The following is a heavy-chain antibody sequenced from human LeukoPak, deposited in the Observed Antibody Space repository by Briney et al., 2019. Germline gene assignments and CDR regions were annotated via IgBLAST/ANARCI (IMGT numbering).Heavy chain of an antibody. CDR3: AREGFCTNGVCLPPPSAFWFDP. CDR1: GGSFGGYY. V-gene: IGHV4-34*01. Sequence: SETLSLTCAVYGGSFGGYYLSWIRQPPGKGLEWIGEINHSGSTNYNPSLKSRVTISVDTSKNQFSLKLSSVTAADTAVYYCAREGFCTNGVCLPPPSAFWFDPWGQGTLVTVSS. CDR2: INHSGST. J-gene: IGHJ5*02. D-gene: IGHD2-8*01.